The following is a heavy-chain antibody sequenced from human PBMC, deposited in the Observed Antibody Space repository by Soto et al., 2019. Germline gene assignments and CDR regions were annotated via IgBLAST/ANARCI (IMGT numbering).Heavy chain of an antibody. D-gene: IGHD2-2*01. Sequence: SATLSLCCTCYCAYLSIYYWLWIRQPAGKGLEWIGRIYTNMNTNYNPSLKSRVTMSVDTSKNQFSLRLSSVTAADTAVDDCAKCTSTSCHLGSDYWGQGTLVTFSS. CDR1: CAYLSIYY. CDR3: AKCTSTSCHLGSDY. CDR2: IYTNMNT. J-gene: IGHJ4*02. V-gene: IGHV4-4*07.